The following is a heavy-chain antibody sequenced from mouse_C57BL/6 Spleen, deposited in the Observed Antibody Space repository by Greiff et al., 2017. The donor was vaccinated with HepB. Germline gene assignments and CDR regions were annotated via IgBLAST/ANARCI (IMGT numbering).Heavy chain of an antibody. CDR1: GYTFTSYG. J-gene: IGHJ2*01. Sequence: VQLQQSGAELARPGASVKLSCKASGYTFTSYGISWVKQRTGQGLEWIGEIYPRSGNTYYNEKFKGEATLTADKSSSTAYMELRSLTSEDSAVYFCARDYYGSSYNYFDYWGQGTTLTVSS. CDR2: IYPRSGNT. D-gene: IGHD1-1*01. CDR3: ARDYYGSSYNYFDY. V-gene: IGHV1-81*01.